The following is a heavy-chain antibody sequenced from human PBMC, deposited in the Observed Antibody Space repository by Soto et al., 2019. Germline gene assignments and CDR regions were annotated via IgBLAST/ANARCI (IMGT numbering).Heavy chain of an antibody. CDR1: GDSVSSNSAA. J-gene: IGHJ3*02. CDR3: ARYNVLRFLEWLPPPEAFDI. Sequence: SQTLSLTCAISGDSVSSNSAAWNWIRQSPSRGLEWLGRTYYRSKWYNDYAVSVKSRITINPDTSKNQFSLQLNSVTPEDTAVYYCARYNVLRFLEWLPPPEAFDIWGQGTMVTVS. D-gene: IGHD3-3*01. CDR2: TYYRSKWYN. V-gene: IGHV6-1*01.